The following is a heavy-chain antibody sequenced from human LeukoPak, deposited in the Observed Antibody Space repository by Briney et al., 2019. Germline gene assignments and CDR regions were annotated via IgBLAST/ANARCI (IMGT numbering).Heavy chain of an antibody. V-gene: IGHV1-2*02. CDR3: ARDRAPGIAAALPFH. CDR2: INPNSGGT. J-gene: IGHJ4*02. Sequence: ASVKVSCKASGYTFTGYYMHWVRQAPGQGLEWMGWINPNSGGTNYAQKFQGRVTMTRDTSISTAYMELSRLRSDDTAVYYCARDRAPGIAAALPFHWGQGTLVTVSS. CDR1: GYTFTGYY. D-gene: IGHD6-13*01.